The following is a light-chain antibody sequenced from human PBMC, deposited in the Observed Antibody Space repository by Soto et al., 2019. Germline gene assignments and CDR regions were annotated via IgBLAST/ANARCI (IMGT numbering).Light chain of an antibody. CDR2: GAS. V-gene: IGKV3-20*01. CDR1: QSVSDNF. Sequence: EIVLTQSPGTLSLSPGERATLSCRASQSVSDNFLAWYQQKPGQAPRLLIYGASIRATGIPDRFSGSGSGTDFTLTITRLEPEDFAVYSCQQYGSSPPSFGQGTRLEIK. CDR3: QQYGSSPPS. J-gene: IGKJ5*01.